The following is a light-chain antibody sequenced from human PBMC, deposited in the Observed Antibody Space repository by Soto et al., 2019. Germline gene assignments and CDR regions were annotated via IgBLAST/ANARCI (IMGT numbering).Light chain of an antibody. V-gene: IGKV3-20*01. CDR3: QQYRGSRRYT. CDR2: GAS. CDR1: QSVSSSY. J-gene: IGKJ2*01. Sequence: EIVLTQSPGTLSLSPGDRATLSCRASQSVSSSYLAWYQPKPGQAPRLLIYGASSRATGIPDRFTVSGSGTDFTLPISRLEPQDLAVDYCQQYRGSRRYTFGQGTKLEIK.